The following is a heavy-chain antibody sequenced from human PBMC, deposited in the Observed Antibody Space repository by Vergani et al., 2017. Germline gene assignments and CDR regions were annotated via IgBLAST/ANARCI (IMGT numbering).Heavy chain of an antibody. D-gene: IGHD6-13*01. J-gene: IGHJ4*02. Sequence: QVQLVQSGAEVKKPGSSVKVSCKASGGTFSSYAISWVRQAPGQGREGMGGIIPIFGTANYAQKFQGRVTITADESTSTAYMELSSLRSEDAAVYYGARELSSSWYMRGYYFDYWGQGTLVTVSS. CDR1: GGTFSSYA. CDR2: IIPIFGTA. V-gene: IGHV1-69*12. CDR3: ARELSSSWYMRGYYFDY.